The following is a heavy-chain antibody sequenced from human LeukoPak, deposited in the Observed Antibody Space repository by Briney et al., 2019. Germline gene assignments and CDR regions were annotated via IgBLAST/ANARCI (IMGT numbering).Heavy chain of an antibody. CDR3: ARDFGKAAGPY. J-gene: IGHJ4*02. CDR2: INPNTGGT. V-gene: IGHV1-2*07. D-gene: IGHD6-13*01. CDR1: GFTFTGYY. Sequence: GASLKVSCKPSGFTFTGYYIHWVRQAPGQGLEWMARINPNTGGTNYAHKFQGRVTMTRDTSISTAYMELGGLRSDDTAVYYCARDFGKAAGPYWGQGTLVTVSS.